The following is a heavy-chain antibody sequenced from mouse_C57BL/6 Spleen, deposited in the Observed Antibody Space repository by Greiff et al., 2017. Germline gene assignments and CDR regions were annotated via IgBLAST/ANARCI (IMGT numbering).Heavy chain of an antibody. CDR1: GFTFSSYA. CDR3: ARDPKGYFDV. Sequence: EVHLVESGGGLVKPGGSLKLSCAASGFTFSSYAMSWVRQTPEKRLEWVATISDGGSYTYYPDNVKGRFTISRDNAKNNLYLQMSHLKSEDTAMYYCARDPKGYFDVWGTGTTVTVSS. V-gene: IGHV5-4*01. J-gene: IGHJ1*03. CDR2: ISDGGSYT.